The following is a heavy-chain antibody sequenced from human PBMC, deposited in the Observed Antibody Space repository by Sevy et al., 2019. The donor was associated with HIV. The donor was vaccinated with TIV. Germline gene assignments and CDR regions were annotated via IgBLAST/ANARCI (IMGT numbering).Heavy chain of an antibody. CDR1: GFSFDNYV. CDR2: IRSKVYGGTT. V-gene: IGHV3-49*03. Sequence: GGSLRLSCSASGFSFDNYVMNWFRQAPGKGLEWVGFIRSKVYGGTTEYAASVKGRFTISRDDSKSIAYLQMNSLKTEDSGVYYCSRDRYGSQSYAADHWGQGTLVTVSS. D-gene: IGHD3-10*01. CDR3: SRDRYGSQSYAADH. J-gene: IGHJ5*02.